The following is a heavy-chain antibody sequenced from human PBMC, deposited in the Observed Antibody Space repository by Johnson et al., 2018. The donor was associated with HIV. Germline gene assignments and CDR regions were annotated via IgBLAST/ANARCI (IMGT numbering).Heavy chain of an antibody. CDR3: ARILVGTMVRGVSLHDAFDI. V-gene: IGHV3-66*02. CDR1: GFTVSSNY. D-gene: IGHD3-10*01. CDR2: IYSGGST. Sequence: VHLVESGGGVVQPGRSLRLSCAASGFTVSSNYMSWVRQAPGKGLEWVSVIYSGGSTYYADSVKGRFTISRDNSKNTLYLQMNSLRAEDTAVYYCARILVGTMVRGVSLHDAFDIWGQGTMVTVSS. J-gene: IGHJ3*02.